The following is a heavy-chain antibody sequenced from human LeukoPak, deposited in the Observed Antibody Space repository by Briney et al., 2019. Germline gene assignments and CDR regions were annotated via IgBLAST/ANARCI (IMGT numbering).Heavy chain of an antibody. Sequence: PGESLKISCKGSGYSFTNYWIGWVREMPGIGLEWVGIIYPGDSDTRYSPSFQGQVTISADKSISTAYLQWSSLKASDTAMYYCARQNIGGTSASDYWGQGTLVTVSS. D-gene: IGHD1-26*01. CDR3: ARQNIGGTSASDY. J-gene: IGHJ4*02. CDR2: IYPGDSDT. V-gene: IGHV5-51*01. CDR1: GYSFTNYW.